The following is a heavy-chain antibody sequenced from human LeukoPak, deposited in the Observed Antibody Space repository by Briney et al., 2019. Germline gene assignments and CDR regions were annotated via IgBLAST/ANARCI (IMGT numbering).Heavy chain of an antibody. Sequence: PGGSLRLSCAASGFTFSSYAMHWVRQAPGKGLEYVSAISSNGGSTYYANSVKGRFTIPRDNSKNTLYLQMGSLRAEDMAVYYCARDLGSPRGSDYWGQGTLVTVSS. CDR3: ARDLGSPRGSDY. CDR1: GFTFSSYA. V-gene: IGHV3-64*01. CDR2: ISSNGGST. J-gene: IGHJ4*02. D-gene: IGHD2-15*01.